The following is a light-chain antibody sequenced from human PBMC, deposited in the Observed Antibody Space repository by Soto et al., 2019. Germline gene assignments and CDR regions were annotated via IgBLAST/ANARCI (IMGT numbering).Light chain of an antibody. CDR3: QQHDSSLWT. CDR2: GAS. V-gene: IGKV3-20*01. CDR1: QSVSSSY. Sequence: EIVLTQSPGTLSLSPGERATLSCRASQSVSSSYLAWYQQKPGQAPRLLIYGASSRATGIPDRFSGSGSGTEFTLTISRLEPEDVAVYYYQQHDSSLWTFGQGTKVEIK. J-gene: IGKJ1*01.